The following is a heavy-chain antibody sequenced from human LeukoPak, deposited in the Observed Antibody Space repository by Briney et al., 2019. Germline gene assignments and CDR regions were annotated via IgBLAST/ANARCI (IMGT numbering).Heavy chain of an antibody. D-gene: IGHD3-10*01. Sequence: GASVKVSCKASGYTFTGYYMHWVRQAPGQGLEWMGWINPNSGGTNYAQKFQGWVTMTRDTSISTAYMELSRLRSDDTAVYYCARARALRYYYGSGSYGYYYGTDVWGKGTTVTVSS. CDR2: INPNSGGT. CDR1: GYTFTGYY. V-gene: IGHV1-2*04. CDR3: ARARALRYYYGSGSYGYYYGTDV. J-gene: IGHJ6*04.